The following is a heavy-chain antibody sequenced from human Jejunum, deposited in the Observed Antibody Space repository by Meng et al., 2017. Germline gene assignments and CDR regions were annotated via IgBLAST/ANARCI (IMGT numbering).Heavy chain of an antibody. J-gene: IGHJ5*02. CDR2: IYHTGST. CDR3: ARDLLGPAIAASGYFDP. V-gene: IGHV4-4*02. Sequence: PCLGNPSGTLSLTCVVPGGSRRYSNWWSLVRQPPGKGLEWIGEIYHTGSTNYNPSLKSRVTMSLDKSKNQFFLDLTSVTAADTAVYYCARDLLGPAIAASGYFDPWGQGTLVTVSS. D-gene: IGHD5-12*01. CDR1: GGSRRYSNW.